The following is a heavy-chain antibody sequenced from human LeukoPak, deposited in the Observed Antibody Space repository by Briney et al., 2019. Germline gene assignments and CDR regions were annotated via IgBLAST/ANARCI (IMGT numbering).Heavy chain of an antibody. V-gene: IGHV4-38-2*02. CDR1: GYSISSGYY. CDR2: SYHSGST. CDR3: AGFTYYYMDV. Sequence: SETLSLTCTVSGYSISSGYYWGWIRQPPGKGLEWIGSSYHSGSTDYNPSLKSRVTISVDTSKNQFSLKLSSVTAADTAVYYCAGFTYYYMDVWGKGTTVTVSS. J-gene: IGHJ6*03.